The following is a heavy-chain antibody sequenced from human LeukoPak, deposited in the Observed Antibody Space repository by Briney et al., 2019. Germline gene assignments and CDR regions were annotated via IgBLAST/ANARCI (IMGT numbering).Heavy chain of an antibody. D-gene: IGHD6-13*01. J-gene: IGHJ5*02. CDR2: INHSGST. V-gene: IGHV4-34*01. CDR3: ARGLEGIAAALNWFDP. Sequence: SETLSLTCAVYGGSFSGYYWSWIRQPPGKGLEWIGEINHSGSTNYNPSLKSRVTISVDTSKNQFSLKLSSVTAADTAVYYCARGLEGIAAALNWFDPWGQGTLVTVSS. CDR1: GGSFSGYY.